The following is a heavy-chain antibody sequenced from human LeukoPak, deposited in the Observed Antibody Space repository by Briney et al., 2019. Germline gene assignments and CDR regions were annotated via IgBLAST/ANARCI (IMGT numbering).Heavy chain of an antibody. J-gene: IGHJ5*02. Sequence: SETLSLACTVSGGSISSHYWSWIRQPPGKGLEWIGYISDSGSNVYNPSLKSRVTILGDTSKNQLSLKLSSVTAADTAVYYCARHATGSYSVPWLDPWGQGTLVTVSS. CDR2: ISDSGSN. D-gene: IGHD3-10*01. CDR1: GGSISSHY. V-gene: IGHV4-59*08. CDR3: ARHATGSYSVPWLDP.